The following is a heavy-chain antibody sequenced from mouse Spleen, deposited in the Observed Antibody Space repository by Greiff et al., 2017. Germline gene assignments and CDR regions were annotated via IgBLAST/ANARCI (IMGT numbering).Heavy chain of an antibody. CDR3: ARAGGPYYFDY. V-gene: IGHV1-87*01. CDR2: IYPGDGDT. Sequence: VQRVESGAELARPGASVKLSCKASGYTFTSYWMQWVKQRPGQGLEWIGAIYPGDGDTRYTQKFKGKATLTADKSSSTAYMQLSSLASEDSAVYYCARAGGPYYFDYWGQGTTLTVSS. CDR1: GYTFTSYW. J-gene: IGHJ2*01.